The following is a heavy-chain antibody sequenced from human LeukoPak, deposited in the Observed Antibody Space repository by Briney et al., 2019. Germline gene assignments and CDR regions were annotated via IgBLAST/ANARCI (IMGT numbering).Heavy chain of an antibody. D-gene: IGHD2/OR15-2a*01. Sequence: GGPLRLSCAASGFTFSSYSMNWVRQAPGKGLEWVSSISSSSSYIYYADSVKGRFTISRDNAKNSLYLQMNSLRAEDTAVYYCARALSPGAFDIWGQGTMVTVSS. CDR1: GFTFSSYS. CDR2: ISSSSSYI. J-gene: IGHJ3*02. CDR3: ARALSPGAFDI. V-gene: IGHV3-21*01.